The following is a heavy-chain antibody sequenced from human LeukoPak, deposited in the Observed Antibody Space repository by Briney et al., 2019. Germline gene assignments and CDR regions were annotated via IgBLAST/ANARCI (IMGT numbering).Heavy chain of an antibody. CDR1: GFSLRSSE. V-gene: IGHV3-48*03. D-gene: IGHD6-19*01. CDR2: INSADNVE. J-gene: IGHJ4*02. CDR3: ARGYSSGWSAFDY. Sequence: PGGSLRLSCAASGFSLRSSEMNWVRQAPGKGPEWVAHINSADNVEYYTDSVRGRFTMSRDNAKDLLYLQMNSLRDEDTAVYYCARGYSSGWSAFDYWGQGTLVTVSS.